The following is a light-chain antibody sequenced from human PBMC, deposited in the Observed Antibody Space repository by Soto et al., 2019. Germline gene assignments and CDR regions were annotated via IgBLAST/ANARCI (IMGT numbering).Light chain of an antibody. V-gene: IGKV3-20*01. CDR3: QLYGPSLTWT. J-gene: IGKJ1*01. CDR2: GAS. CDR1: QSVTSNY. Sequence: ETVLTQSPGTLSLSPGERATLSCRASQSVTSNYLAWYQQKPGQAPRLLIFGASGRAPGIPDRFSGSGSGTDFTLTISRLEPEDFAVYYCQLYGPSLTWTFGQGTKVDIK.